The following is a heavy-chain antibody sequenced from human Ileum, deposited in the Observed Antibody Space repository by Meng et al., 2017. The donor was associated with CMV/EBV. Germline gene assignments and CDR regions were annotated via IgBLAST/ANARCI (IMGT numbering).Heavy chain of an antibody. V-gene: IGHV3-13*01. CDR2: IGTVGDT. J-gene: IGHJ6*02. D-gene: IGHD2-8*02. CDR3: VREIMGEAGGHYYYGVDA. Sequence: GESLKISCAASGFTFSRFDMHWVRQTTGKGLEWVSAIGTVGDTYYADSVKGRFTISRENAKTSLYLQMNSLKDGDTAVYYCVREIMGEAGGHYYYGVDAWGQGTTVTVSS. CDR1: GFTFSRFD.